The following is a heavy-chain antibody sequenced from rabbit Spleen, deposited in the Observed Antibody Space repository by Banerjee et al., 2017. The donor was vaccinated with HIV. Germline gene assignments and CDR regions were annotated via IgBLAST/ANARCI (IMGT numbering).Heavy chain of an antibody. CDR3: ARGPPYAGYAGYGYVYLNL. V-gene: IGHV1S7*01. CDR2: IDPVFGST. D-gene: IGHD6-1*01. Sequence: QLKESGGGLVQPGGSLKLSCKASGFDFSNYHMSWVRQAPGKGLEWIGYIDPVFGSTYSASWVNGRFTISTHNAQNTLFLQLNSLTAADTATYFCARGPPYAGYAGYGYVYLNLWGPGTLVTVS. CDR1: GFDFSNYH. J-gene: IGHJ4*01.